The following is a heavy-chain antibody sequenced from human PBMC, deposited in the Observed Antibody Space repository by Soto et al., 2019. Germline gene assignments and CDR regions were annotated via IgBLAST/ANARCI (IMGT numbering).Heavy chain of an antibody. Sequence: GGSLSLSCAASGFTFSDYYMSWIRQAPGKGLEWVSYISTSGSTIYYADSVRGRITISRDNAKNSLYLQMNSLRAEDTAVYYCARTYCSSTNCYVPWGQGTLVTVSS. J-gene: IGHJ5*02. CDR2: ISTSGSTI. V-gene: IGHV3-11*01. CDR3: ARTYCSSTNCYVP. D-gene: IGHD2-2*01. CDR1: GFTFSDYY.